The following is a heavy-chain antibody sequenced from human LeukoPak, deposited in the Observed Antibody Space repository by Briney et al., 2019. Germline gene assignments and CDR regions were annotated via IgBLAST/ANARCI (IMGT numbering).Heavy chain of an antibody. CDR2: IKEDGSQK. Sequence: GGSLRLSCAASGFAFSSYWASWVRQAPGKGLEWVANIKEDGSQKYYVDSVKGRFTISRDNAKNSLYLQMSSLRVEDTDVYYCVRDGRGGYLDYWGQGTLVTVSS. D-gene: IGHD3-10*01. J-gene: IGHJ4*02. V-gene: IGHV3-7*01. CDR3: VRDGRGGYLDY. CDR1: GFAFSSYW.